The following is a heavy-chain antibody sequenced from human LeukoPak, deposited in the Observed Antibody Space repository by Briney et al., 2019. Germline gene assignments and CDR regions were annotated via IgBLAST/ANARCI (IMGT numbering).Heavy chain of an antibody. D-gene: IGHD1-26*01. CDR2: INPSGGST. Sequence: ASVKVSCKASRYTFTSYYMHWVRQAPGQGLEWMGIINPSGGSTSYAQKFQGRVTMTRDMSTSTVYMELSSLRSEDTAVYYCARDNSVGDNAWWLDPWGQGTLVTVSS. CDR3: ARDNSVGDNAWWLDP. J-gene: IGHJ5*02. V-gene: IGHV1-46*01. CDR1: RYTFTSYY.